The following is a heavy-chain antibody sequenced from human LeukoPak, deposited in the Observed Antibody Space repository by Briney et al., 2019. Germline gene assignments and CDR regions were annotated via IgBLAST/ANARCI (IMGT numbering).Heavy chain of an antibody. J-gene: IGHJ4*02. CDR1: GFTFNKHD. CDR3: ARARNGDYGDY. CDR2: ISYNGGNT. V-gene: IGHV3-64*01. Sequence: GGSLRLSCAASGFTFNKHDMHWVRQAPGKGLEFVSSISYNGGNTYYANSVKGRFTISRDTSKNTLYLQLGSLRPEDTAVYYCARARNGDYGDYWGKGTLVTVSS. D-gene: IGHD4-17*01.